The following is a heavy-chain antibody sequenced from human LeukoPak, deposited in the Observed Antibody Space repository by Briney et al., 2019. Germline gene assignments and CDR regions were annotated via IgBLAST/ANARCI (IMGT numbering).Heavy chain of an antibody. J-gene: IGHJ4*02. V-gene: IGHV4-39*07. CDR1: GGSISSTSYY. CDR3: ARQTGSGLFILP. CDR2: IYYSGST. Sequence: SETLSLTCVVSGGSISSTSYYWGWIRQPPGKGLEWIGSIYYSGSTYYSPSLKSRVTISVDTSKNQFSLKLSSVTAADTAVYYCARQTGSGLFILPGGQGTLVTVSS. D-gene: IGHD3/OR15-3a*01.